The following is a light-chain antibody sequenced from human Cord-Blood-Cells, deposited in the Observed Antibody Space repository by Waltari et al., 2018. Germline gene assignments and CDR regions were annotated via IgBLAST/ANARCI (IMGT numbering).Light chain of an antibody. V-gene: IGLV2-14*01. J-gene: IGLJ2*01. Sequence: QSALTQPSPVSGSPGQSITISCTGTSSDVGGYNYVSWYQQHPGKAPKLMIYDVSKRPSGVSNRFSGSKSGHTASLTISGLQAEDEADYYCSSYTSSSTYVVFGGGTKLTVL. CDR1: SSDVGGYNY. CDR3: SSYTSSSTYVV. CDR2: DVS.